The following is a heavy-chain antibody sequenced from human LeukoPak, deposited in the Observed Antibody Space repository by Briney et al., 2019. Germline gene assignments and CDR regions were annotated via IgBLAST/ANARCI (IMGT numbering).Heavy chain of an antibody. D-gene: IGHD3-10*01. Sequence: PSETLSLTCTVSGDSISNYYWSWIRQPPGKGLEWIGNIFYSGSTYYSPSLKSRVTISLDTSRNQFSLKLNSVTAADTAVYYSAKSNGYGLVDIWGQGTMVTVSS. CDR1: GDSISNYY. CDR2: IFYSGST. J-gene: IGHJ3*02. CDR3: AKSNGYGLVDI. V-gene: IGHV4-59*12.